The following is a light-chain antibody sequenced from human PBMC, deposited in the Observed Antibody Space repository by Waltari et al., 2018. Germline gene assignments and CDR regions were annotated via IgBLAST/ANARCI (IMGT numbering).Light chain of an antibody. CDR3: QQYYTAPQT. J-gene: IGKJ1*01. CDR2: WAS. CDR1: QNLLYSSNNKNY. Sequence: DIAMTQSPDSLAVSLGERATINCKSGQNLLYSSNNKNYLAWYQQKPGQPPKLLIYWASTRESGVPDRFSGSGSVTDFTLSISNLHAEDVAIYYCQQYYTAPQTFGQGTKVEI. V-gene: IGKV4-1*01.